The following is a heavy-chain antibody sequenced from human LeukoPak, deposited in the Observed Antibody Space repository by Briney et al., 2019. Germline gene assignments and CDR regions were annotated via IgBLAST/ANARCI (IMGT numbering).Heavy chain of an antibody. CDR3: TSLPRSSWSTGVDY. CDR1: GFTFGDYA. D-gene: IGHD6-13*01. Sequence: GGSLRLSCTASGFTFGDYAMSWVRQAPGKGLEWVGFIRSKAYGGTTEYAASVKGRFTISREDSKSIAYLQMNSLKTEDTAVYYCTSLPRSSWSTGVDYWGQGTLVTVSS. CDR2: IRSKAYGGTT. V-gene: IGHV3-49*04. J-gene: IGHJ4*02.